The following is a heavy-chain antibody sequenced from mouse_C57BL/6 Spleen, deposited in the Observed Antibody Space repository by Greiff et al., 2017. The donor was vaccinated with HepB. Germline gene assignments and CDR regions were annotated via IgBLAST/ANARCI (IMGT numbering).Heavy chain of an antibody. J-gene: IGHJ2*01. CDR1: GYSITSGYY. V-gene: IGHV3-6*01. D-gene: IGHD4-1*01. Sequence: EVKLMESGPGLVKPSQSLSLTCSVTGYSITSGYYWNWIRQFPGNKLEWMGYISYDGSNDYNPSLKNRISITRDTSKNQFFLKLNSVTTEDTATYYWARARWDVYYFDYWGQGTTLTVSS. CDR2: ISYDGSN. CDR3: ARARWDVYYFDY.